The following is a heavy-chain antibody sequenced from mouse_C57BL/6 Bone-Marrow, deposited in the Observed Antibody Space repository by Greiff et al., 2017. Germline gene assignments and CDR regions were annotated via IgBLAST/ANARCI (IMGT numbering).Heavy chain of an antibody. V-gene: IGHV1-59*01. Sequence: QVQLQQPGAELVRPGTSVKLSCKASGYTFTSYWMHWVKQRPGQGLEWIGVIDPSDSYTNYNQKFKGKATLTVDTSSSTAYMQLSSLTAADSAVYYCARDWDYDYDVWFAYWGQGTLVTVSA. D-gene: IGHD2-4*01. CDR2: IDPSDSYT. CDR3: ARDWDYDYDVWFAY. J-gene: IGHJ3*01. CDR1: GYTFTSYW.